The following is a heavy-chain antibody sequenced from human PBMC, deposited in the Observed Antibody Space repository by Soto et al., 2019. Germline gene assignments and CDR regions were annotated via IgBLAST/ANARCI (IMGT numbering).Heavy chain of an antibody. J-gene: IGHJ4*02. CDR1: GGTFSSYR. CDR2: IVPIYRTA. Sequence: SVKVSCKASGGTFSSYRINWVQQAPGQGLEWVGGIVPIYRTADYAQKFQGRVTITADESARTSYMELRSLKSQDTAVYYCVRDSGAKLSSSWGQGTLVTVSS. CDR3: VRDSGAKLSSS. D-gene: IGHD6-13*01. V-gene: IGHV1-69*13.